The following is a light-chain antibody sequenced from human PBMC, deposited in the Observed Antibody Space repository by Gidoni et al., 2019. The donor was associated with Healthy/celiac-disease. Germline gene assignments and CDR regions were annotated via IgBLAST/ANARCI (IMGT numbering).Light chain of an antibody. CDR1: QDFSND. CDR3: QQYDDLRIT. Sequence: DIQMTQSPSSLSASVGDRVTITCQASQDFSNDLNWYQQKPGKAPKLLIYDASNLETGVPSRFSGSGSGTDFTFTISSLQPEDIATYYCQQYDDLRITFGQGTRLEIK. CDR2: DAS. J-gene: IGKJ5*01. V-gene: IGKV1-33*01.